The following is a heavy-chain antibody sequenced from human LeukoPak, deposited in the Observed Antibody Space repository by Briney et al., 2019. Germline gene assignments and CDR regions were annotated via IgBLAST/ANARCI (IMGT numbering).Heavy chain of an antibody. D-gene: IGHD2-21*01. CDR1: GFSFSRYE. CDR2: ISSSVSNI. V-gene: IGHV3-48*03. Sequence: PGGSLRLSCAASGFSFSRYEMNWVRQAPGKGLEWVSYISSSVSNIHYADSVKGRFTISRDNAKNSLYLQLNSLRAEDTAVYYCARIRRFPNWFDPGGQGTLVTVSS. J-gene: IGHJ5*02. CDR3: ARIRRFPNWFDP.